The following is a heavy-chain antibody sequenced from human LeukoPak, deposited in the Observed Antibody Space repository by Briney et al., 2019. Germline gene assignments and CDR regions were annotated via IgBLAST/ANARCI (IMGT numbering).Heavy chain of an antibody. V-gene: IGHV3-21*06. D-gene: IGHD6-19*01. J-gene: IGHJ6*03. Sequence: GGSLRLSCEGSGFAFSRYNMNWFRQAPGEGLEGVSSISGRSSFIFYADSVKGRFTISRDNAKNSLFLQMNSLRAEDTAVYYCARDAQWLVPEGYYYYMDVWGKGTTVTVSS. CDR3: ARDAQWLVPEGYYYYMDV. CDR1: GFAFSRYN. CDR2: ISGRSSFI.